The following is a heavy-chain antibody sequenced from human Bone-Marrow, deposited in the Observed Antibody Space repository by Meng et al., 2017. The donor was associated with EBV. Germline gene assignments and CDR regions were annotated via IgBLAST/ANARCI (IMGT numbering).Heavy chain of an antibody. V-gene: IGHV4-34*01. CDR2: INHSGST. Sequence: QVQLQQWCAGLLKPSETLSPTCAVYGGSFSGYYWSWIRQPPGKGLEWIGEINHSGSTNYNPSLKSRVTISVDTSKNQFSLKLSSVTAADTAVYYCARVLGTIYYGSGIDYWGQGTLVTVSS. J-gene: IGHJ4*02. CDR1: GGSFSGYY. D-gene: IGHD3-10*01. CDR3: ARVLGTIYYGSGIDY.